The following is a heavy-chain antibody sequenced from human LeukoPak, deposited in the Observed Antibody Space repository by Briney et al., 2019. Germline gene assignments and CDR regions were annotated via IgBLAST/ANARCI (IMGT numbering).Heavy chain of an antibody. V-gene: IGHV3-7*01. CDR3: ARSGSGSYSTFFDY. CDR2: IKQDGGDK. D-gene: IGHD3-10*01. J-gene: IGHJ4*02. CDR1: GFTFSSYW. Sequence: GGSLRLSCAASGFTFSSYWMSWVRQAPGKGLEWVANIKQDGGDKYYVDAVKGRFTISRDNDKNSLSLQMNSLRAEDTAVYYCARSGSGSYSTFFDYWGQGTLVTVSS.